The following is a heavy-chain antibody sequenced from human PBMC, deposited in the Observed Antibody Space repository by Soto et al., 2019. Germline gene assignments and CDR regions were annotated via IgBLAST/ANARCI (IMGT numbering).Heavy chain of an antibody. CDR2: FIPSFGTA. D-gene: IGHD1-26*01. V-gene: IGHV1-69*13. CDR1: GPAISTIA. J-gene: IGHJ5*02. Sequence: GASVKVSCKASGPAISTIAITWVRRAPGQGLEWMGAFIPSFGTAIYAQKFQGRVTMSADESTSSAYMDLSSLRSDDTAVYYCTRAQFRYTGTYVAAAWFDPWGQGTLVTVSS. CDR3: TRAQFRYTGTYVAAAWFDP.